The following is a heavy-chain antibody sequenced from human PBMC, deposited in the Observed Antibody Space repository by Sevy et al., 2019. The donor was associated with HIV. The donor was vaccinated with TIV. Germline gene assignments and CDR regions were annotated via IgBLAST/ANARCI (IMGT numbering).Heavy chain of an antibody. V-gene: IGHV1-8*01. Sequence: ASVKVSCKASGYTFTSYDINWVRQATGQGLEWMGWMNPNSGNTGYAQKFQGRVNMTRNTSISTAYMELSSLRSEDTAVYYCARGGDYCSSTSCYGRYYYYYGMDVWGQGTRVTVSS. CDR3: ARGGDYCSSTSCYGRYYYYYGMDV. CDR2: MNPNSGNT. D-gene: IGHD2-2*01. CDR1: GYTFTSYD. J-gene: IGHJ6*02.